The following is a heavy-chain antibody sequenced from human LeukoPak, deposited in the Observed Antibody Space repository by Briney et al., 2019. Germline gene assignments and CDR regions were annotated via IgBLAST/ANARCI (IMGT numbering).Heavy chain of an antibody. D-gene: IGHD2-2*01. J-gene: IGHJ4*02. CDR1: GGSISSYY. Sequence: KPSETLSLTCTVSGGSISSYYWSWIRQPPGKGLEWIGYIYYSGSTNYNPSLKSRVTISVDTSKNQFSLKLSSVTAADTAVYYCARGAQYQPLPDYRGQGTLVTFSS. V-gene: IGHV4-59*01. CDR2: IYYSGST. CDR3: ARGAQYQPLPDY.